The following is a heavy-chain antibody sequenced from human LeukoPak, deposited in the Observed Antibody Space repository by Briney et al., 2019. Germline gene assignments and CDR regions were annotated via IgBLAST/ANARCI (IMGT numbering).Heavy chain of an antibody. CDR2: ISSNGGST. V-gene: IGHV3-64*01. CDR1: GFTFSSYA. Sequence: PGGSLGLSCAASGFTFSSYAMHWVRQAPGKGLEYVSAISSNGGSTYYANSVEGRFTISRDNSKNTLYLQMGSLRAEDMAVYYCARVSGYSYGDFDYWGQGTLVTVSS. D-gene: IGHD5-18*01. CDR3: ARVSGYSYGDFDY. J-gene: IGHJ4*02.